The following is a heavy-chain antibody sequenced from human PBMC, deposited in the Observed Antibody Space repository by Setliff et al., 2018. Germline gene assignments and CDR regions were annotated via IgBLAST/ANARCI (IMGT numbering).Heavy chain of an antibody. J-gene: IGHJ3*02. D-gene: IGHD3-22*01. CDR1: GYTLTSYG. CDR3: ARDVFPYHYEGAFDI. Sequence: GASVKVSCKASGYTLTSYGISWVRQAPGQGREWMGWISAYNGNTNYAQKLQGRVTMTTDTSTSTVYMDMSSLRSEDTAVYYCARDVFPYHYEGAFDIWGQGTMVTVSS. CDR2: ISAYNGNT. V-gene: IGHV1-18*01.